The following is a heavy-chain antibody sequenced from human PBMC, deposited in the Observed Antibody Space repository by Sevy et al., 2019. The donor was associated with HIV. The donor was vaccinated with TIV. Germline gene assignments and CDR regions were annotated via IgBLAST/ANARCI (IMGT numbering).Heavy chain of an antibody. CDR3: AKGPKWRSGYSYYYYMDV. D-gene: IGHD3-3*01. Sequence: GGSLRLSCAASGFTFSSYAMSWVRQAPGKGLEWVSAISGSGGSTYYADSVEGRFTISRDNSKNTLYLQMNSLRAEDTAVYYCAKGPKWRSGYSYYYYMDVRGKGTTVTVSS. J-gene: IGHJ6*03. CDR1: GFTFSSYA. CDR2: ISGSGGST. V-gene: IGHV3-23*01.